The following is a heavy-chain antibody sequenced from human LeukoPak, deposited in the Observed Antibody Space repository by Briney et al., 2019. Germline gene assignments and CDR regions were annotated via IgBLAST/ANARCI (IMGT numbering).Heavy chain of an antibody. V-gene: IGHV3-49*03. CDR1: GFTFGDYA. J-gene: IGHJ4*02. CDR2: IRSKAYGGTT. CDR3: TRVRLTRQLLFDY. D-gene: IGHD5-18*01. Sequence: GRSLRLPCTASGFTFGDYAMSWFRQAPGKGLEWVGFIRSKAYGGTTEYAASVKGRFTISRDDSKSIAYLQMNSLKTEDTAVHYCTRVRLTRQLLFDYWGQGTLVTVSS.